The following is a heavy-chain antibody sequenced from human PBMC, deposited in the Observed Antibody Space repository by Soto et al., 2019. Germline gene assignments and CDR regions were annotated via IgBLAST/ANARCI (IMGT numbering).Heavy chain of an antibody. Sequence: ESGPTLVNPTQTLTLTCTFSGASISGFYWSWIRKSAGKGLEWIGRIYATGTTDYNPSLKSRVMMSVDTSKKQFSLKLRSVTAADTAVYYCVRDGTKTLRDWFDPWGQGISVTVSS. D-gene: IGHD1-1*01. CDR3: VRDGTKTLRDWFDP. CDR2: IYATGTT. J-gene: IGHJ5*02. CDR1: GASISGFY. V-gene: IGHV4-4*07.